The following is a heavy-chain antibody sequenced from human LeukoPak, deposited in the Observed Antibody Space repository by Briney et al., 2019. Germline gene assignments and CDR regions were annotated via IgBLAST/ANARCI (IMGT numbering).Heavy chain of an antibody. CDR1: GYTFTGYY. V-gene: IGHV1-46*01. D-gene: IGHD6-19*01. J-gene: IGHJ5*02. Sequence: ASVKVSCKASGYTFTGYYMHWVRQAPGQGLEWMGWINPSGGSTSYAQKFQGRVTMTRDTSTSTVYMELSSLRSEDTAVYYCAGGSSGWYGWFDPWGQGTLVTVSS. CDR2: INPSGGST. CDR3: AGGSSGWYGWFDP.